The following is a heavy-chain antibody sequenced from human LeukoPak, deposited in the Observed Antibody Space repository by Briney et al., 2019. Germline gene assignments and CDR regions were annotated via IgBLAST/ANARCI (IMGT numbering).Heavy chain of an antibody. D-gene: IGHD3-3*01. J-gene: IGHJ3*02. CDR3: ATSIFGVVPDAFDI. Sequence: GASVKVSCKASGGTFSSYAISWVRQAPGQGLEWMGGMIPIFGTANYAQKFQGRVTITADESTSTAYMELSSPRSEDTAGYYCATSIFGVVPDAFDIWGEGTMVTVSS. V-gene: IGHV1-69*13. CDR2: MIPIFGTA. CDR1: GGTFSSYA.